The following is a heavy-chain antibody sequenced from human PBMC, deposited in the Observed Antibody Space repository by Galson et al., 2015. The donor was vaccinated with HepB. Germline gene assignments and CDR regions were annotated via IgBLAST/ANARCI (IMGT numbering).Heavy chain of an antibody. CDR3: ATSLGLGYCSGGSCYPLFDY. V-gene: IGHV3-23*01. J-gene: IGHJ4*02. Sequence: SLRLSCAASGFTFSSYAMSWVRQAPGKGLEWVSAISGSGGSTYYADSVKGRFTISRDNSKNTLYLQMNSLRAEDTAVYYCATSLGLGYCSGGSCYPLFDYWGQGTLVTVSS. CDR1: GFTFSSYA. D-gene: IGHD2-15*01. CDR2: ISGSGGST.